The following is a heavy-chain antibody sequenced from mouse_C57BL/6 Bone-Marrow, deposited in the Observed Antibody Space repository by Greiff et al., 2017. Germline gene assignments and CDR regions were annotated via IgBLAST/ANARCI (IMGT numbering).Heavy chain of an antibody. CDR2: IDPENGDT. Sequence: EVQLQQSGAELVRPGASVKLSCTASGFNIKDDYMHWVKQRPEQGLEWIGWIDPENGDTEYASKFQGKATLTADTSANTAYLPLSSLTSEDTAVYYCTAYSFYWYLDVWGTGTTVTVSS. J-gene: IGHJ1*03. V-gene: IGHV14-4*01. CDR1: GFNIKDDY. D-gene: IGHD2-12*01. CDR3: TAYSFYWYLDV.